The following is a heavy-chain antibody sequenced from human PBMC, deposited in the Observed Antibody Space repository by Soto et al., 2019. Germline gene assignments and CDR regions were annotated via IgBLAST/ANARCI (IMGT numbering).Heavy chain of an antibody. D-gene: IGHD3-16*01. CDR1: GFTFSSYS. V-gene: IGHV3-21*01. J-gene: IGHJ4*02. CDR3: ARGGPRRDFDY. CDR2: ISSSSSYI. Sequence: GGSLRLSCAASGFTFSSYSMNWVRQAPGKGLEWVSSISSSSSYIYYADSVKGRFTISRDNAKNSLYLQMNSLRAEDTAVYYCARGGPRRDFDYWGQGTLVTVSS.